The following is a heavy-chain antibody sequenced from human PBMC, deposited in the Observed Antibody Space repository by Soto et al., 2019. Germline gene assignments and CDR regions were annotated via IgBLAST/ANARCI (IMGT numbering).Heavy chain of an antibody. J-gene: IGHJ4*02. D-gene: IGHD3-16*02. CDR2: IYYSGST. CDR3: ARVGLHLGELSFGY. CDR1: GGSISSSSYY. V-gene: IGHV4-39*01. Sequence: QLQLQESGPGLVKPSETLSLTCTVSGGSISSSSYYWGWIRQPPGKGLEWIGSIYYSGSTYYNPSLKSRVTISVDTSKNQFSLKLSSVTAADTAVYYCARVGLHLGELSFGYWGQGTLVTVSS.